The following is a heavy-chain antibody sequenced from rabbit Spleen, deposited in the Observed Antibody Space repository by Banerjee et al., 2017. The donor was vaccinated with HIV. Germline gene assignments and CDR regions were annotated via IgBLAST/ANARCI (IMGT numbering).Heavy chain of an antibody. J-gene: IGHJ3*01. D-gene: IGHD4-1*01. CDR1: GFSFSSNYY. CDR3: ARDLTDVIGWNFGW. CDR2: IYAGSSGST. V-gene: IGHV1S40*01. Sequence: QSLEESGGDLVKPGASLTLTCTASGFSFSSNYYISWVRQAPGKGLEWIGCIYAGSSGSTYYASWAKGRFTISKTSSTTVTLQKTSLTAADTAIYFCARDLTDVIGWNFGWWGQGTLVTVS.